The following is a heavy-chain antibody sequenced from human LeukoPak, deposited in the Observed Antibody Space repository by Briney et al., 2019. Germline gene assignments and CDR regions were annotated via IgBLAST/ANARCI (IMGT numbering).Heavy chain of an antibody. CDR3: ARVSNWNGSGGLDY. Sequence: SETLSLTCTVSGGSISSYYWSWIRQPAGKGLEWIGRIYTSGSTNCNPSLKSRVTMSVDTSKNQFSLKLSSVTAADTAVYYCARVSNWNGSGGLDYWGQGTLVTVSS. V-gene: IGHV4-4*07. CDR2: IYTSGST. CDR1: GGSISSYY. J-gene: IGHJ4*02. D-gene: IGHD1-20*01.